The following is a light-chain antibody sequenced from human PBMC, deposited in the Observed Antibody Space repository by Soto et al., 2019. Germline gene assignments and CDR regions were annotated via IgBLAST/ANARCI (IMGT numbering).Light chain of an antibody. CDR1: SSDVGGYKY. CDR2: DVS. Sequence: QSALTQPASVSGYPGQSITISCTGTSSDVGGYKYVSWYQQYPGKAPKLMMYDVSNRPSGVSNRFSGSKSGNTASLTISGLQAEDEADYYCSSYTSSSPCVFGTGTKVTVL. V-gene: IGLV2-14*01. CDR3: SSYTSSSPCV. J-gene: IGLJ1*01.